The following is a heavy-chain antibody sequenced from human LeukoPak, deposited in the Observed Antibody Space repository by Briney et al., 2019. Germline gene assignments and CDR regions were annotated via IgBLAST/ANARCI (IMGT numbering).Heavy chain of an antibody. V-gene: IGHV1-2*02. J-gene: IGHJ4*02. Sequence: GGSLRLSCTASGFTFSSYGMHWVRQAPGQGLEWMGWINPSSGDTKSAQKFQGRVTMTRDTSISTLYMEVSRLTSDDSAVYYCARDAAVTHFDYWGQGSLVTVSS. CDR2: INPSSGDT. CDR1: GFTFSSYG. D-gene: IGHD4-11*01. CDR3: ARDAAVTHFDY.